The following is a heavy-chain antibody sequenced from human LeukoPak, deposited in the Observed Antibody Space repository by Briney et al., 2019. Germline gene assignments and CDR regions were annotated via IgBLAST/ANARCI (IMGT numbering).Heavy chain of an antibody. Sequence: GSLRLSCAASGFTFSSYWMSWVRQARGKGLEWVANIKQDGSEKYYVDSVKGRFTISRDNAKNSLYLQMNSLRAEDTAVYYCARGFSGYDFYFDYWGQGTLVTVSS. CDR2: IKQDGSEK. D-gene: IGHD5-12*01. CDR1: GFTFSSYW. V-gene: IGHV3-7*03. CDR3: ARGFSGYDFYFDY. J-gene: IGHJ4*02.